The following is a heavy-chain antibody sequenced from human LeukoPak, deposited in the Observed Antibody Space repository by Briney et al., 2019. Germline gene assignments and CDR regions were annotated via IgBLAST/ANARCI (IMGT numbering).Heavy chain of an antibody. D-gene: IGHD3-22*01. Sequence: SETLSLTCTVSGGSISSYYWSWIRQPPGKGLEWIGYIYYSGTTNYNPSLKSRVTISVDTSKNQFSLKLSSVTAADTAVYYCARNYDSSGYTTFGYWGQGTRVTVSS. V-gene: IGHV4-59*01. CDR2: IYYSGTT. J-gene: IGHJ4*02. CDR3: ARNYDSSGYTTFGY. CDR1: GGSISSYY.